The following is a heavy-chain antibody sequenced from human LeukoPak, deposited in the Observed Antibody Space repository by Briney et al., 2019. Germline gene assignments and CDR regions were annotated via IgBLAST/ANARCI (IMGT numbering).Heavy chain of an antibody. CDR1: GFSFSIYN. CDR2: ITSNSNT. CDR3: ARDLRTFYGMDL. J-gene: IGHJ6*02. D-gene: IGHD1-14*01. V-gene: IGHV3-69-1*01. Sequence: GGSLRLSCAASGFSFSIYNMNWVRQAPGKGLEWVSYITSNSNTRYADSVKGRFTVSRDNAQNSLFLQMDSLRGEDTAVYYCARDLRTFYGMDLWGQGTTVTVFS.